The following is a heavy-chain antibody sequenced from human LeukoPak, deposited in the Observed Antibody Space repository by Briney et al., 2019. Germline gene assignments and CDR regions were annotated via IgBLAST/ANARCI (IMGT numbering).Heavy chain of an antibody. D-gene: IGHD2-2*01. Sequence: ASVKVSCKASGGTFSSYAISWVRQAPGQGLEWMGGIIPIFGTANYAQKFQGRVTITADESTSTAYMELSSLRSEDTAVYYCASSQYCSSTSCYAFDIWGQGTMVTVSS. V-gene: IGHV1-69*13. J-gene: IGHJ3*02. CDR3: ASSQYCSSTSCYAFDI. CDR1: GGTFSSYA. CDR2: IIPIFGTA.